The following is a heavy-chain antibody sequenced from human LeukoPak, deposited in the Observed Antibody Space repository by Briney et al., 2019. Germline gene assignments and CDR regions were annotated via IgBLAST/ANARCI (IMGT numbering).Heavy chain of an antibody. Sequence: GASVKVSCKASGGTFSSYAISWVRQAPGQGLEWVGGIIPIFGTANYAQKFQGRVTITADESTSTAYMALSSLRSEDRAVYSCARGGQYGGPSAFDIWGQGTMVTVSS. J-gene: IGHJ3*02. CDR2: IIPIFGTA. V-gene: IGHV1-69*13. D-gene: IGHD3-16*01. CDR1: GGTFSSYA. CDR3: ARGGQYGGPSAFDI.